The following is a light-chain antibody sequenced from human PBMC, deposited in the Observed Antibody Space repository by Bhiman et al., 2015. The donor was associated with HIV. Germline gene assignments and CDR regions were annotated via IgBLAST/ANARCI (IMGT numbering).Light chain of an antibody. CDR1: ALPKQY. CDR2: KDS. CDR3: QSADSSGTYQV. J-gene: IGLJ2*01. Sequence: SYELTQPPSVSVSPGQTARITCSGDALPKQYAYWYQQKPGQAPALVIYKDSARPSGIPERFSGSSSGTTVTLTISGVQAEDEAAYYCQSADSSGTYQVFGGGTKLTVL. V-gene: IGLV3-25*03.